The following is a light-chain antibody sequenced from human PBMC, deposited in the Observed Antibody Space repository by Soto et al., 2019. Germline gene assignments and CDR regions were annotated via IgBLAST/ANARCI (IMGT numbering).Light chain of an antibody. V-gene: IGKV3-15*01. CDR3: QQYNDWQWT. CDR2: GAS. CDR1: QSVSSN. Sequence: EIVMTQSPATLSVSPGERATLSCRASQSVSSNLAWYQQKPGQAPRLLIYGASTRATGIPARFGGSGSGTEFTLTINNLQSEDFAVYYCQQYNDWQWTLGQGTRWIS. J-gene: IGKJ1*01.